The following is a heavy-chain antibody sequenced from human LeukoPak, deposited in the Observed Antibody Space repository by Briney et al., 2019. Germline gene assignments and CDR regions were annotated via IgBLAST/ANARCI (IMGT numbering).Heavy chain of an antibody. Sequence: GGSLRLSCAASGFTVDDYTMTWLRQAPGKGLEWVSYISSSGSTIYYADSVKGRFTISRDNAKNSLYLQMNSLRAEDTAVYYCARGFLDSWNYYDSSGYLIDYWGQGTLVTVSS. CDR1: GFTVDDYT. J-gene: IGHJ4*02. CDR3: ARGFLDSWNYYDSSGYLIDY. D-gene: IGHD3-22*01. V-gene: IGHV3-11*01. CDR2: ISSSGSTI.